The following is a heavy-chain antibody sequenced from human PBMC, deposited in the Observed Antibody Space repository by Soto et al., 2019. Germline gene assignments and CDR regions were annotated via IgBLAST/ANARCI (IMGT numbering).Heavy chain of an antibody. V-gene: IGHV3-49*03. CDR2: IRSKAYGGTT. CDR3: TRDRYSGYPYYYYYMDV. J-gene: IGHJ6*03. D-gene: IGHD5-12*01. CDR1: GFTFGDYA. Sequence: PGGSLRLSCTASGFTFGDYAMSWFRQAPGKGLEWVGFIRSKAYGGTTEYAASVKGRFTISRDDSKSIAYLQMNSLKTEDTAVYYCTRDRYSGYPYYYYYMDVWGKGTTVTVSS.